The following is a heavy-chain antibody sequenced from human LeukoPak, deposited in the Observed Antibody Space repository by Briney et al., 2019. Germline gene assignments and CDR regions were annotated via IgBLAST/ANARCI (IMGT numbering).Heavy chain of an antibody. V-gene: IGHV3-30*18. CDR1: GFTLSRYG. CDR2: LLYDGSNK. Sequence: GGSLRLSFAASGFTLSRYGMHWVRQAPGKGLGWGAVLLYDGSNKYYADSVKGRFTISRDNSKNTLYLQMNSLRAEDTAVYYCAKDLAYYDFWSGYFDRDAFDIWGQGTMVTVSS. J-gene: IGHJ3*02. D-gene: IGHD3-3*01. CDR3: AKDLAYYDFWSGYFDRDAFDI.